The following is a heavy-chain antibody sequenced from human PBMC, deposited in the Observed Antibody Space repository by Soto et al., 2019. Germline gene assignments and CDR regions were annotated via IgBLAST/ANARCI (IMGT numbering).Heavy chain of an antibody. CDR2: IYYSGST. CDR1: GGSISSSSYY. Sequence: QLQLQESGPGLVKPSETLSLTCTVSGGSISSSSYYWGWIRQPPGKGLEWIGSIYYSGSTYYNPSLKSRVTISVDTSKNQFSLKLSSVTAADTAVYYCARHRDSSRSGVAFDIWGQGTMVTVSS. D-gene: IGHD3-22*01. J-gene: IGHJ3*02. V-gene: IGHV4-39*01. CDR3: ARHRDSSRSGVAFDI.